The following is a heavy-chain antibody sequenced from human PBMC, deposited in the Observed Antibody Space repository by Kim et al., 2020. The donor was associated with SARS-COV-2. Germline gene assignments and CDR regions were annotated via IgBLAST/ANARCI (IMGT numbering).Heavy chain of an antibody. V-gene: IGHV1-18*01. J-gene: IGHJ4*02. Sequence: ASVKVSCKASGYTFTSYGISWVRQAPGQGLEWMGWISAYNGNTNYAQKLQGRVTMTTDTSTSTAYMELRSLRSDDTALYYCARGSITIFGVVNSFDYWGQGTLVTVSS. CDR3: ARGSITIFGVVNSFDY. CDR1: GYTFTSYG. CDR2: ISAYNGNT. D-gene: IGHD3-3*01.